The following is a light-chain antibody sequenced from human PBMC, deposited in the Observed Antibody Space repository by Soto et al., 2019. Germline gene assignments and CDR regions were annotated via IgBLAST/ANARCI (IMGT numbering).Light chain of an antibody. CDR3: QHTNDFPYT. J-gene: IGKJ2*01. V-gene: IGKV1-12*01. CDR1: YVISSW. Sequence: EIQMTQSPSSVSASVGDRVTITCRASYVISSWLAWYQQKPGKAPKLLIYAASRLKSGGPSRFSGSDSGAYFSLTISILPPEDVAYYYCQHTNDFPYTFGQGTKLEIK. CDR2: AAS.